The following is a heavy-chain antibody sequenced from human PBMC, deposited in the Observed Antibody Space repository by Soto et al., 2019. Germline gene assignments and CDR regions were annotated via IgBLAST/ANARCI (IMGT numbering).Heavy chain of an antibody. D-gene: IGHD3-3*02. CDR2: ISYDGNDE. Sequence: QVPLVESGGGVVQPGRSLRLSCAASGFTFSSYAMHWVRQAPGKGLEWVAVISYDGNDESYTDSVKGRFTISRDTSKNTLYLQMNSLRPEDTAVYYCAKDRTSHFWSAYFDSWGQGTLIAVSS. J-gene: IGHJ4*02. V-gene: IGHV3-30-3*01. CDR1: GFTFSSYA. CDR3: AKDRTSHFWSAYFDS.